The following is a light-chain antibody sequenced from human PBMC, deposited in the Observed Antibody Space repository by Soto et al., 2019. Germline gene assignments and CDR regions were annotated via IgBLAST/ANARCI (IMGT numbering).Light chain of an antibody. V-gene: IGKV1-27*01. J-gene: IGKJ3*01. CDR1: H. CDR2: AAS. CDR3: QKYNSAPFT. Sequence: DIQMTQSPSSLSASVGDRVAITCRASHLAWYQQKPGKVPKLLIYAASTLQSGVPSRFSGSGSGTDFTLTISSLQPEDVATYYCQKYNSAPFTFGPGTKVDIK.